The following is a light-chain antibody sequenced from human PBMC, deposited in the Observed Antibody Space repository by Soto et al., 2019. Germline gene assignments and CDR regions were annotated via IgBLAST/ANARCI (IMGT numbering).Light chain of an antibody. CDR1: NSDVGNYNY. CDR3: SSYTTSSSRV. Sequence: QSVLTQPASVSGSPGQSITISCTGTNSDVGNYNYVSWYQQHPGKAPKLMIYEVNNRPSGVSNRFSGSKSGNTASLTISGLQAEDEADYYCSSYTTSSSRVFGGGTKLTVL. J-gene: IGLJ3*02. CDR2: EVN. V-gene: IGLV2-14*01.